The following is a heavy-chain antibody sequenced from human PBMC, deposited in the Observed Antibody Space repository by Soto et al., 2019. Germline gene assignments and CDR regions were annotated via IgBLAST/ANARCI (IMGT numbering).Heavy chain of an antibody. J-gene: IGHJ4*02. CDR3: AKMAYFGEPTGGDS. D-gene: IGHD2-21*01. CDR1: GFTFRTST. CDR2: ISSRGDAT. Sequence: EVQLLESGGGLVQPGESLRLSCAVSGFTFRTSTMAWVRQAPGEGLEWLSTISSRGDATFYADSVKGRFTISRDNSKNTLYLQMNSLGAEDAAVYHCAKMAYFGEPTGGDSWGQGTLVTVSS. V-gene: IGHV3-23*01.